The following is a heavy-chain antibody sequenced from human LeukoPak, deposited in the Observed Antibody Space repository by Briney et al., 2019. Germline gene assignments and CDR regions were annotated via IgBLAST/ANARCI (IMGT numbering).Heavy chain of an antibody. CDR3: SIEGGNFCFDY. CDR2: INPNSGGT. V-gene: IGHV1-2*02. D-gene: IGHD4-23*01. J-gene: IGHJ4*02. CDR1: GYSFTGYY. Sequence: ASVKVSCKDSGYSFTGYYLHWVRQAPGHGLEWLGWINPNSGGTNLAQQFQGRVTVTSDTSISTASMALSSLRSADPTVFFCSIEGGNFCFDYGGQGTLVTVSA.